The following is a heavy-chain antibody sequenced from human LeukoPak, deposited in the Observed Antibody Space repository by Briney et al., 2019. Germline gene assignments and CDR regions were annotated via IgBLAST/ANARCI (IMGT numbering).Heavy chain of an antibody. D-gene: IGHD3-3*01. CDR2: ISRSGRTG. CDR3: ATFWSGYYNPYFDY. CDR1: GLTFFSYA. V-gene: IGHV3-11*01. Sequence: GGALRHSFAASGLTFFSYAMSGFGPAPGRGREWVSYISRSGRTGYYDGPVKSRYTLSKDNAKNSLYLQMNSLRAEDTPVYYCATFWSGYYNPYFDYWGQGTLVTVSS. J-gene: IGHJ4*02.